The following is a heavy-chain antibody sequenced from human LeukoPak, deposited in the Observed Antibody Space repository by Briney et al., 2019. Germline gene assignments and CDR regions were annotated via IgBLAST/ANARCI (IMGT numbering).Heavy chain of an antibody. CDR3: ARLGSYHDF. CDR2: VHTSGGS. Sequence: SETLSLTCTVSGASISHYCWSWIRQTSEKGLEWMGHVHTSGGSTYYPSPKTRLTMSIDTSRSQLSLKLTSVTAADTAVYFCARLGSYHDFWGQGALVTVSS. CDR1: GASISHYC. V-gene: IGHV4-4*09. D-gene: IGHD1-26*01. J-gene: IGHJ4*02.